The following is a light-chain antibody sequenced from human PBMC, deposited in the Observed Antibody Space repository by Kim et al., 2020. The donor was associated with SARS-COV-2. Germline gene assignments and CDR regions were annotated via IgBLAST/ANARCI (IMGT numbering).Light chain of an antibody. CDR1: SGSIAIDY. V-gene: IGLV6-57*04. CDR3: HSYDRDSHV. Sequence: NFMLTQPHSVSESPGKTVTISCTRSSGSIAIDYVQWYQQRPGSAPATVIYADNERPSGVPDRFSGSSDASSNSASLTISGLKTEDEADYYCHSYDRDSHVFGTGTKVTVL. J-gene: IGLJ1*01. CDR2: ADN.